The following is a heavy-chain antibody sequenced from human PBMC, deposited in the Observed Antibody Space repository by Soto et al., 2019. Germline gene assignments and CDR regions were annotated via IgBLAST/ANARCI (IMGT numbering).Heavy chain of an antibody. D-gene: IGHD3-10*01. V-gene: IGHV3-53*01. CDR2: IYSGGST. J-gene: IGHJ6*02. CDR1: GFTVSSNY. CDR3: ARGHGSGVLGMDV. Sequence: ESGGGLIQPGGSLRLSCAASGFTVSSNYMSWVRQAPGKGLEWVSVIYSGGSTYYADSVKGRFTISRDNSKNTLYLQMNSLRAEDTAVYSCARGHGSGVLGMDVWGQGTTVTVSS.